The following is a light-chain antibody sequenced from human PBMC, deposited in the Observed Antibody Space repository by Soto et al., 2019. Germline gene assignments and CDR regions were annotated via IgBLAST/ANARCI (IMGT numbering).Light chain of an antibody. J-gene: IGLJ2*01. CDR1: SSDVGAYND. CDR2: EVT. Sequence: QSVLTQPPSASGSPGQSVTISCTGTSSDVGAYNDVSWYQQHPGKAPKLIIYEVTKRPSGVPGRFSGSKSGNTASLTVSGLQADDEGDYYCTSYAGSNNFVVFGGGTKVTVL. CDR3: TSYAGSNNFVV. V-gene: IGLV2-8*01.